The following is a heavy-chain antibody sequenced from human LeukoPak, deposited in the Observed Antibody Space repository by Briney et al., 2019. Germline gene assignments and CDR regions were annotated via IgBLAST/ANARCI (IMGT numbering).Heavy chain of an antibody. V-gene: IGHV4-39*01. Sequence: PSETLSLTCTVSGGSISTSRYYWGWIRQPPGKGLEWIGSIFYSGSTYYNPSLKSRVTISVDTSKKQFSQKLSSVTAADTAVYYCARTVGEPGAEYFQHWGQGTLVTVSS. D-gene: IGHD3-10*01. CDR2: IFYSGST. J-gene: IGHJ1*01. CDR1: GGSISTSRYY. CDR3: ARTVGEPGAEYFQH.